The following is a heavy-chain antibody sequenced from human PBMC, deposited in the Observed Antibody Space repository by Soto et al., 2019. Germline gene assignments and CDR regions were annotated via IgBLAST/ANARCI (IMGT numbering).Heavy chain of an antibody. J-gene: IGHJ3*02. V-gene: IGHV1-2*04. CDR2: INPNSGGT. CDR1: GYTFTGYY. Sequence: ASVKVSCKASGYTFTGYYMHWVRQAPGQGLEWMGWINPNSGGTNYAQKFQGWVTMTRDTSISTAYMELSRLRSDDTAVYYCARARGNWGPLFDAFDICGQGTMVTVSS. CDR3: ARARGNWGPLFDAFDI. D-gene: IGHD7-27*01.